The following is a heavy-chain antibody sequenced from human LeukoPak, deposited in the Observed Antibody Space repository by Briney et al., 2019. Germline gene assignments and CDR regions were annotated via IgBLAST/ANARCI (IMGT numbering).Heavy chain of an antibody. Sequence: PGGSLRLSCAASGFTVSSSHMTWVRQAVGKGLEWVSFIYSGGDTSYEDSVKGRFTISRNNSKNTLYLQMNSLRAEDTAVYYCARVYNYVFDYWGQGTLVTVSS. V-gene: IGHV3-53*01. CDR3: ARVYNYVFDY. CDR1: GFTVSSSH. J-gene: IGHJ4*02. CDR2: IYSGGDT. D-gene: IGHD3-10*02.